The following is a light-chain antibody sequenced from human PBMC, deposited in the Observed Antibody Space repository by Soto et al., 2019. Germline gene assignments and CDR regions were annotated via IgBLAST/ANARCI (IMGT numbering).Light chain of an antibody. CDR3: CSYARVNKYV. V-gene: IGLV2-23*01. J-gene: IGLJ1*01. CDR2: EAN. Sequence: QSALTQPASVSGSPGQSITISCPGTSSDIGGYIFVSWYQPHPGKAPKLMIYEANKRPSGVSYRFSGSKSGNTASLTISGLQAEDEADYYCCSYARVNKYVFGTGTKLTVL. CDR1: SSDIGGYIF.